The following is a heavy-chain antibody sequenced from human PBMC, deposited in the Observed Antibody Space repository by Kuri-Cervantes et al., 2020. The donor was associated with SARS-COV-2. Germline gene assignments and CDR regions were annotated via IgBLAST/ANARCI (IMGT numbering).Heavy chain of an antibody. Sequence: CAASGFTFDNFAMHWVRQAPGKGLEWVAVISYDGSNKNYADSVKGRFTVSRDNSKNTLYLQMNSLRVEDTALYYCARDWGAIFGVATQFDYWGQGTLVTVSS. J-gene: IGHJ4*02. D-gene: IGHD3-3*01. CDR3: ARDWGAIFGVATQFDY. CDR2: ISYDGSNK. V-gene: IGHV3-30-3*01. CDR1: GFTFDNFA.